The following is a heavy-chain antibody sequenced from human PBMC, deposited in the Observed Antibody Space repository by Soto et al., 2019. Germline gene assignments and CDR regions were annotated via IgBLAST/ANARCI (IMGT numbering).Heavy chain of an antibody. CDR2: ISAYNGNT. J-gene: IGHJ6*02. Sequence: QVQLVQSGAEVKKPGASVKVSCKASGYTFTSYGISWVXXAXXXGLEWMGWISAYNGNTNYAQKLQGRVTMTTDTXXXXXXXXXXXXXXXXXXXYXXXXXRGAYGMDVWGQGTTVTVSS. CDR1: GYTFTSYG. V-gene: IGHV1-18*01. CDR3: XXXRGAYGMDV.